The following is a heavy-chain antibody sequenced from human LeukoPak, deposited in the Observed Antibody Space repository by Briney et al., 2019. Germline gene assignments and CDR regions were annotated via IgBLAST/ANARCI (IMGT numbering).Heavy chain of an antibody. CDR2: ISWNSGSI. J-gene: IGHJ6*02. V-gene: IGHV3-9*01. CDR1: GFTFDDYA. D-gene: IGHD2-2*01. CDR3: AKDTRRGYCSSTSCYRPDYYYYYGMDV. Sequence: GGSLRLSCAASGFTFDDYAMHWVRQAPGKGLEWVSGISWNSGSIGYADSVKGRFTISRDNAKNSLYLQMNSLRAEDTALYYCAKDTRRGYCSSTSCYRPDYYYYYGMDVWGQGTTVTDSS.